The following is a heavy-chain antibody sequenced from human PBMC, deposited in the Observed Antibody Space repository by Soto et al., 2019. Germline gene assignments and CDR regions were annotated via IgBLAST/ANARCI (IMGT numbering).Heavy chain of an antibody. D-gene: IGHD5-18*01. CDR3: ARGPRYSYGPRGGAFDI. CDR2: INPNSGGI. CDR1: GYTFTGYY. Sequence: ASVKVSCKASGYTFTGYYMHLVRQAPGPGLEWMGWINPNSGGINYAQKLQGWVTMTRDTSISTAYMELSRLRSDDTAVYYCARGPRYSYGPRGGAFDIWGQGTMVTVSS. J-gene: IGHJ3*02. V-gene: IGHV1-2*04.